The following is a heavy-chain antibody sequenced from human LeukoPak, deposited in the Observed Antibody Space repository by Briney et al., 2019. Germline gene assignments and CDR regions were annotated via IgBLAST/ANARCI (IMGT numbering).Heavy chain of an antibody. V-gene: IGHV3-48*04. J-gene: IGHJ4*02. CDR2: MSGSGSST. Sequence: PGGSLRLSCAASGFTFKTYAMNWVRQVPGKGPEWVSSMSGSGSSTDYADSVKGRFTISRDNAKNSLYLQMDSLRAEVTALYYCARDPGIPEYGTVGYFDYWGQGVLVTVSS. CDR1: GFTFKTYA. CDR3: ARDPGIPEYGTVGYFDY. D-gene: IGHD6-13*01.